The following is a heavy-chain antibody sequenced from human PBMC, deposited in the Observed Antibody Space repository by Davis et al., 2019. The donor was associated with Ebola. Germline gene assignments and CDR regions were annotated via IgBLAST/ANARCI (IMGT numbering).Heavy chain of an antibody. Sequence: SETLSLTCTVSGGSISSYYWSWIRQPPGKGLEWIGYIYYSGSTSYNPSLKSRVTISVDTSKNQFSLKLSSVTAADTAVYYCARVTINTTGGGSWFDPWGQGTLVTVSS. J-gene: IGHJ5*02. V-gene: IGHV4-59*01. CDR3: ARVTINTTGGGSWFDP. CDR1: GGSISSYY. CDR2: IYYSGST. D-gene: IGHD5-24*01.